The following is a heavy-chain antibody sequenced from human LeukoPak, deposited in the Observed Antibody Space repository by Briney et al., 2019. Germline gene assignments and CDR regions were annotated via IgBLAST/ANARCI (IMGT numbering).Heavy chain of an antibody. D-gene: IGHD3-10*01. V-gene: IGHV1-46*01. Sequence: ASVKVSCKASGYTFTSYYMHWVRQAPGQGLEWMGIINPSGGSTSYAQKFQGRVTMTRDTSTSTAYMELRSLRSDDTAVYYCARGLSQFGELSDASSYWGQGTLVTVSS. CDR1: GYTFTSYY. CDR2: INPSGGST. J-gene: IGHJ4*02. CDR3: ARGLSQFGELSDASSY.